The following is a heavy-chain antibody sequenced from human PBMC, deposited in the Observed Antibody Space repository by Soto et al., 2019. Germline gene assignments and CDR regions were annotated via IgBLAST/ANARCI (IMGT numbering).Heavy chain of an antibody. CDR3: ARESEDLTSNFDY. J-gene: IGHJ4*02. V-gene: IGHV3-21*06. CDR2: ISSTTNYI. Sequence: GGSLRLSCAASGFTFTRYSMNWVRQAPGKGLEWVSSISSTTNYIYYGDSMKGRFTVSRDNAKNSLYLEMNSLRAEDTAVYYCARESEDLTSNFDYWGQGTLVTVSS. CDR1: GFTFTRYS.